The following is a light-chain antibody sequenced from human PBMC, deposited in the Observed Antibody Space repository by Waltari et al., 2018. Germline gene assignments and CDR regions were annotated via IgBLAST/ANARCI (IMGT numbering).Light chain of an antibody. CDR2: KGN. Sequence: QTVVTQEPSLSVSPGGTVTLTCALSSGSVSTTSYATWYRQTPGQPPRTPLYKGNTGSSGVPDRFSGAILGNKVALTITGAQADDESDYYCSLYMGSGIWVFGGGTKLTVL. CDR1: SGSVSTTSY. V-gene: IGLV8-61*01. J-gene: IGLJ3*02. CDR3: SLYMGSGIWV.